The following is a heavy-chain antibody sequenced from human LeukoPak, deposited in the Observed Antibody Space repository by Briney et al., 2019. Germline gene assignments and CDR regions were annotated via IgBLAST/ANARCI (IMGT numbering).Heavy chain of an antibody. CDR2: INSDGSIT. V-gene: IGHV3-74*01. D-gene: IGHD3-16*01. Sequence: GGSLRLSYAASGFTFSSYWMHWVRQAPGKGLVWVSLINSDGSITSYADSVKGRFTISRDNAKNTLFLQMNSLRAEDTAVYYCVREFGKIDGGTWGQGTLVTVSS. CDR1: GFTFSSYW. CDR3: VREFGKIDGGT. J-gene: IGHJ5*02.